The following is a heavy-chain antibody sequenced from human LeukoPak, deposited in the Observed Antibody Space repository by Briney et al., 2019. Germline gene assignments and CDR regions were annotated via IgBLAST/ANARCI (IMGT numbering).Heavy chain of an antibody. D-gene: IGHD6-13*01. V-gene: IGHV3-30*02. J-gene: IGHJ4*02. Sequence: GGSLRLSCAASGFTFSSYGMHWVRQAPGKGLEWVAFIRYDGSNKYYADSVKGRFTISRDNSKNTLYPQMNSLRAEDTAVYYCAKDYRQLAYFDYWGQGTLVTVSS. CDR3: AKDYRQLAYFDY. CDR2: IRYDGSNK. CDR1: GFTFSSYG.